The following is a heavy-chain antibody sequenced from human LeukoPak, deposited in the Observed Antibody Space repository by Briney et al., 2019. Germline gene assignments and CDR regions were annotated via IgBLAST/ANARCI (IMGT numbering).Heavy chain of an antibody. D-gene: IGHD1-20*01. CDR1: GGTFSSYA. CDR3: AREYNWNDVTSSNWFDP. CDR2: IIPIFGTA. Sequence: ASVKVSCKASGGTFSSYAISWARQAPGQGLEWMGGIIPIFGTANYAQKFQGRVTITADESTSTAYMELSSLRSEDTAVYYCAREYNWNDVTSSNWFDPWGQGTLVTVSS. J-gene: IGHJ5*02. V-gene: IGHV1-69*13.